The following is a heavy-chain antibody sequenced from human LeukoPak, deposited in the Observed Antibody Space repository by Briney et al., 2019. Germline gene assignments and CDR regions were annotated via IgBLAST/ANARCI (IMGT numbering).Heavy chain of an antibody. Sequence: GASVKVSCKASGYTFTSYGISWVRQAPGQGLEWMGGIIPIFGTANYAQKFQGRVTITADESTSTAYMELSSLRSEDTAVYYCARSYDILAPHTYFDYWGQGTLVTVSS. D-gene: IGHD3-9*01. J-gene: IGHJ4*02. CDR2: IIPIFGTA. CDR1: GYTFTSYG. V-gene: IGHV1-69*13. CDR3: ARSYDILAPHTYFDY.